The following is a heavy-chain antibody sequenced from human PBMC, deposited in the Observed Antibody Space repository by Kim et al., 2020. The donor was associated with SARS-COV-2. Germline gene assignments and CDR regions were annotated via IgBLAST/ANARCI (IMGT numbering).Heavy chain of an antibody. CDR2: INHSGST. V-gene: IGHV4-34*01. J-gene: IGHJ5*02. Sequence: SETLSLTCAVYGGSFSGYYWSWIRQPPGKGLEWIGEINHSGSTNYNPSLKSRVTISVDTSKNQFSLKLSSVTAADTAVYYCAREVGGMVRGVITTPWGQGTLVTVSS. CDR3: AREVGGMVRGVITTP. D-gene: IGHD3-10*01. CDR1: GGSFSGYY.